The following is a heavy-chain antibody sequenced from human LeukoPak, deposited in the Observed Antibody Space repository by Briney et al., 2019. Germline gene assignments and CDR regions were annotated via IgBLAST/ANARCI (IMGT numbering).Heavy chain of an antibody. D-gene: IGHD3-22*01. CDR1: GGSISYYY. V-gene: IGHV4-4*07. CDR3: ARATYYYDSSGYWTLEFDFDI. CDR2: IYTSGRT. Sequence: PSETLSLTCTVSGGSISYYYWNWIRQPAGEGLEWIGRIYTSGRTYYNPSLKSRVSMSVDTSKNQFSLKLSSVTAADTAVYYCARATYYYDSSGYWTLEFDFDIWGQGTMVTVSS. J-gene: IGHJ3*02.